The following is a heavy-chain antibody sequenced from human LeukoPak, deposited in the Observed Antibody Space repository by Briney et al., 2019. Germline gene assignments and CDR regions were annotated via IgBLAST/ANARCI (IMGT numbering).Heavy chain of an antibody. V-gene: IGHV3-48*01. D-gene: IGHD7-27*01. CDR2: ISSSSSTI. CDR3: AIDPNWGMDY. CDR1: GFTFSSYS. Sequence: PGGSLRLSCAASGFTFSSYSMNWVRQAPGKGLEWVSYISSSSSTIYYADSVKGRFTISRDNSKNTLYLQMNSLRAEDTAVYYCAIDPNWGMDYWGQGVLVTVSS. J-gene: IGHJ4*02.